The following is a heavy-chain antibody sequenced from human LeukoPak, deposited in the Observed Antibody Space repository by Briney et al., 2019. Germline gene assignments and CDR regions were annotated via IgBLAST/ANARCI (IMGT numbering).Heavy chain of an antibody. J-gene: IGHJ4*02. CDR1: GFTFSSYA. Sequence: GGSLRLSCAASGFTFSSYATSWVRQAPGKGLEWVSAISGSGGSTYYADSVKGRFTISRDNSKNTLYLQMNSLRAEDTAVYYCAKSPLVTFLGYSYGYGDYWGQGTLVTVSS. D-gene: IGHD5-18*01. CDR2: ISGSGGST. CDR3: AKSPLVTFLGYSYGYGDY. V-gene: IGHV3-23*01.